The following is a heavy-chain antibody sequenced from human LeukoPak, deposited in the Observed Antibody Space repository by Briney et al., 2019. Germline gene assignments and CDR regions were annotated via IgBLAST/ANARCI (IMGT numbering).Heavy chain of an antibody. CDR1: GGSFSDYY. J-gene: IGHJ3*02. V-gene: IGHV4-34*01. Sequence: SETLSLTCAVYGGSFSDYYWSWIRQPPGKGLEWIGEISHRGSTHYNPSLKSRVAISVDTSKNQFSLKLSSVTAADTAVYYCARELGIKGAFDIWGQGTMVTVSS. CDR3: ARELGIKGAFDI. CDR2: ISHRGST. D-gene: IGHD7-27*01.